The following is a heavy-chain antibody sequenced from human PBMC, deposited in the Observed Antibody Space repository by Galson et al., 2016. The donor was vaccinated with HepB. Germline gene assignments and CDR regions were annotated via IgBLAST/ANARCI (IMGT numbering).Heavy chain of an antibody. J-gene: IGHJ4*02. V-gene: IGHV3-66*02. CDR2: IFSGGST. CDR1: GFSVGSTY. Sequence: LRLSCAASGFSVGSTYMSWVRQAPGKGLEGVSAIFSGGSTFYSKSVMGRFTISRDASKNTLYLQMRDLGSEDTALYYCARDSGYNEHGGFDYWGQGTLVTVS. CDR3: ARDSGYNEHGGFDY. D-gene: IGHD5-24*01.